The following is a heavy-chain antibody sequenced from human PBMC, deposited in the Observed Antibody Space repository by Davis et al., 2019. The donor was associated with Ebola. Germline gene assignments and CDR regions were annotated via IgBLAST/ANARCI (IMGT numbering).Heavy chain of an antibody. CDR1: GFTVSNDY. J-gene: IGHJ4*02. Sequence: GESLKISCAASGFTVSNDYMTWVRQAPGKGLEWVSIIYSGGGIYYRDSVKGRFTISRDNAKNSLYLQMNSLRAEDTALYYCAKDKSIIAVAYYFDYWGQGTLVTVSS. V-gene: IGHV3-53*05. D-gene: IGHD6-19*01. CDR3: AKDKSIIAVAYYFDY. CDR2: IYSGGGI.